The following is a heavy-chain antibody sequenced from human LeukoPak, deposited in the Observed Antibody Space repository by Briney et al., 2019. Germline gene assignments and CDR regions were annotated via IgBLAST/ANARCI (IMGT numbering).Heavy chain of an antibody. J-gene: IGHJ4*02. CDR3: ARGVVYYRLDF. D-gene: IGHD3-22*01. CDR1: GYTLTDYY. Sequence: ASVTVSCKASGYTLTDYYIHWVRRAPGQGLEWMGWTNPTSGDTNYAQRFQGRVTMTRDTSTSTAYMELSGLRSDDTAIYYCARGVVYYRLDFWGQGALVAVSS. CDR2: TNPTSGDT. V-gene: IGHV1-2*02.